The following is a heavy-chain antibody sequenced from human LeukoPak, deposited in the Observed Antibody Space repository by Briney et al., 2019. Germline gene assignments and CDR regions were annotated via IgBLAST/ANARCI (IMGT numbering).Heavy chain of an antibody. Sequence: SETLSLTCTVSGGSISSYYWSWIRQPPGKGLEWIGYIYYSGSTNYNPSLKSRVTISVDTSKNQFSLNLSSVTAADTAVYYCARHLDDYDIVLMTWGQGTLVTVSS. J-gene: IGHJ5*02. CDR1: GGSISSYY. D-gene: IGHD2-8*01. CDR3: ARHLDDYDIVLMT. V-gene: IGHV4-59*08. CDR2: IYYSGST.